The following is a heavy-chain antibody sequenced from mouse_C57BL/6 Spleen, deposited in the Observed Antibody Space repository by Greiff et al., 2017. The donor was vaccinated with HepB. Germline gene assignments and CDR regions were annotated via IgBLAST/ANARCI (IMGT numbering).Heavy chain of an antibody. Sequence: DVHLVESEGGLVQPGSSMKLSCTASGFTFSDYYMAWVRQVPEKGLEWVANINYDGSSTYYLDSLKSRFIISRDNAKNILYLQMSSLKSEDTATYYCARLYGNSWYFDVWGTGTTVTVSS. CDR3: ARLYGNSWYFDV. CDR2: INYDGSST. CDR1: GFTFSDYY. D-gene: IGHD2-1*01. V-gene: IGHV5-16*01. J-gene: IGHJ1*03.